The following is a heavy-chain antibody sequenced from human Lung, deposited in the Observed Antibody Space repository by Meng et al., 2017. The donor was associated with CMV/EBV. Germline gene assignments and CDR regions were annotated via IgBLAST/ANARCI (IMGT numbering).Heavy chain of an antibody. CDR2: ISSSSSHI. Sequence: SCAASGFTFSSYTMDWVRQAPGKGLEWVSSISSSSSHIYYTDSVKGRFTISRDNAEQSLYLQMNRLRAENQAVYYCARDWGPFDFWGQGTLVTVSS. J-gene: IGHJ4*02. CDR3: ARDWGPFDF. V-gene: IGHV3-21*01. D-gene: IGHD3-16*01. CDR1: GFTFSSYT.